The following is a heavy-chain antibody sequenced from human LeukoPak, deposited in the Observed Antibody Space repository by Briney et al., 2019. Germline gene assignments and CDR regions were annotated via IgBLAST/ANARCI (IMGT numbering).Heavy chain of an antibody. CDR2: ISAYNGNT. CDR1: GYTFTSYG. V-gene: IGHV1-18*01. D-gene: IGHD6-13*01. CDR3: ARDLVNEPAAGPTYNWFDP. J-gene: IGHJ5*02. Sequence: ASVKVSCKASGYTFTSYGISWVRQAPGQGLEWMGWISAYNGNTNYAQKLQGRVTMTTDTSTSTAYMELRSLRSDDTAVYYCARDLVNEPAAGPTYNWFDPWGQGTLVTVSS.